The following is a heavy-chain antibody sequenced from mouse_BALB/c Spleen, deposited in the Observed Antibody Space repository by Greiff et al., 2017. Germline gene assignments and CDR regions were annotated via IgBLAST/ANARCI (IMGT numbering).Heavy chain of an antibody. CDR1: GYTFTSYW. CDR3: ARGGITTSWFAY. V-gene: IGHV1-87*01. Sequence: LQESGAELARPGASVKLSCKASGYTFTSYWMQWVKQRPGQGLEWIGAIYPGDGDTRYTQKFKGKATLTADRSSSTAYMQLSSLASEDSAVYYCARGGITTSWFAYWGQGTLVTVSA. CDR2: IYPGDGDT. J-gene: IGHJ3*01. D-gene: IGHD2-4*01.